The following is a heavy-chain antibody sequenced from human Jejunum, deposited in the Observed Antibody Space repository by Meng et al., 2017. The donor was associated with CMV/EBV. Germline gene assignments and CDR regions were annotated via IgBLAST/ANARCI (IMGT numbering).Heavy chain of an antibody. CDR3: ARDGGGFNSSPSDR. D-gene: IGHD3-16*01. CDR1: FTFSSHA. CDR2: TSYDGNSQ. J-gene: IGHJ5*02. Sequence: FTFSSHAMPWVRQAPGKGLEWVAVTSYDGNSQYYTDSVKGRFTISRDNSDNMLYLHMNSLRADDTALYYCARDGGGFNSSPSDRWGQGTLVTVSS. V-gene: IGHV3-30*04.